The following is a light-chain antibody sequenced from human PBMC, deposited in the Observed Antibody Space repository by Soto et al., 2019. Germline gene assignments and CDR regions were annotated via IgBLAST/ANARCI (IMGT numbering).Light chain of an antibody. V-gene: IGKV2-28*01. CDR2: LGS. CDR3: MQGLQSTIT. Sequence: DIVMTQSPLSLPVTPGESASISCRSSQSLLHRNGKNYLDWYLQKPGQSPQLLIYLGSSRASGVPDRVSGSGSVTDFTLKIGRVEAEDVGIYYCMQGLQSTITFGQGTRLEIK. CDR1: QSLLHRNGKNY. J-gene: IGKJ5*01.